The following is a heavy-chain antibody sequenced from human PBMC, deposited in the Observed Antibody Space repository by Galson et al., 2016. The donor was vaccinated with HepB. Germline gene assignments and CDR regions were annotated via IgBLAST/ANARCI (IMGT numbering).Heavy chain of an antibody. CDR2: IYHSGST. CDR1: GVSIRSYS. V-gene: IGHV4-59*01. J-gene: IGHJ5*02. D-gene: IGHD6-13*01. Sequence: ETLSLTCTVSGVSIRSYSWTWIRQPPGKGLEWIGYIYHSGSTKYNPSLKSRVTISVDTSRNQFSLKLTSVIAADTAFYYCARDRGIVGAGTAGWFDPWGQGTLVTVSS. CDR3: ARDRGIVGAGTAGWFDP.